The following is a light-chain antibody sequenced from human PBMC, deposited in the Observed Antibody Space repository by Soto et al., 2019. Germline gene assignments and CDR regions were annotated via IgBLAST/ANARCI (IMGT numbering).Light chain of an antibody. CDR1: PDIIYY. CDR2: DAS. V-gene: IGKV1-33*01. J-gene: IGKJ4*01. CDR3: QQYDNLPLT. Sequence: DIQMTQSPSSLSASVGDRVTITCQASPDIIYYLNWYQQKPGRAPNLLIYDASNLEEGVPSRFSGSGSGTVYTFTISRLQPEDVATYDCQQYDNLPLTFGGGTKVE.